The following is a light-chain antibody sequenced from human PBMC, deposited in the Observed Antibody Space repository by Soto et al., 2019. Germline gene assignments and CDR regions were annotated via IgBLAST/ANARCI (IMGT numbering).Light chain of an antibody. CDR3: CSYAGSSTYWV. Sequence: QSALTQPASVSGSPGQSITISCTGTSSDVGRYNLVSWYQQHPGKAPKLMIYEGSKRPSGVSNRFSGSKSGNTASLTISGLQAEDEADYYCCSYAGSSTYWVFGGGTKVTV. V-gene: IGLV2-23*01. CDR2: EGS. J-gene: IGLJ3*02. CDR1: SSDVGRYNL.